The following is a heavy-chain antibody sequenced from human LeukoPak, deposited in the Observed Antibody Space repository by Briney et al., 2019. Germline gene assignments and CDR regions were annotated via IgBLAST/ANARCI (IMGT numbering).Heavy chain of an antibody. V-gene: IGHV4-4*07. CDR2: IYPGGET. J-gene: IGHJ3*02. D-gene: IGHD5-12*01. CDR1: GGSISNSY. CDR3: ARGPGAITKEAFDI. Sequence: SETLSLTCTVSGGSISNSYWTWIRQPAGKGLEWIARIYPGGETNYNPSLKGRVTMSVDTSKNQFSLGLTSVTAADTAVYYCARGPGAITKEAFDIWGQGTMVTVSS.